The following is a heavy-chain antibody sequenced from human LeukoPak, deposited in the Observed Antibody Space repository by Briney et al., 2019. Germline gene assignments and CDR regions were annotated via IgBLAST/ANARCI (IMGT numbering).Heavy chain of an antibody. V-gene: IGHV3-23*01. J-gene: IGHJ4*02. Sequence: GGSLRLSCTASGFTFSSYAMSWVRQAPGKGLEWVSTISGSGGSTYYADSVKGRFTISRDNSKNTLYLQMNSLRAEDTAVYYCAKDSRVQGVRAFDYWGQGTLVTVSS. CDR2: ISGSGGST. D-gene: IGHD3-10*01. CDR1: GFTFSSYA. CDR3: AKDSRVQGVRAFDY.